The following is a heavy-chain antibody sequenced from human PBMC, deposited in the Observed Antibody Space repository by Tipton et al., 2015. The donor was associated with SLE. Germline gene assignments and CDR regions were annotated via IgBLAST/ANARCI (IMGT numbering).Heavy chain of an antibody. J-gene: IGHJ4*02. CDR2: IYYSGST. CDR3: AGMSYPREGYFDY. V-gene: IGHV4-39*07. Sequence: GSLRLSCTVSGGSISSYYWGWIRQPPGKGLEWIGSIYYSGSTYYNPSLKSRVTISVDTSKNQFSLKLSSVTAADTAVYYCAGMSYPREGYFDYWGQGTLVTVSS. CDR1: GGSISSYY. D-gene: IGHD1-26*01.